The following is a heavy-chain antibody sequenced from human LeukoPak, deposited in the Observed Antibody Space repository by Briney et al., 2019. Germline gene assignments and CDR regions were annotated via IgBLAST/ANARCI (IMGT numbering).Heavy chain of an antibody. CDR3: ARAPFIMIRGVPYYYGMDV. J-gene: IGHJ6*04. Sequence: SETLSLTCTVSGGSISSYYWSWIRQPPGKGLEWIGYIYYSGSTNYNPSLKSRVTISVDTSKNQFSLKLSSVTAADTAVYYCARAPFIMIRGVPYYYGMDVWGKGTTVTVSS. CDR1: GGSISSYY. CDR2: IYYSGST. D-gene: IGHD3-10*01. V-gene: IGHV4-59*01.